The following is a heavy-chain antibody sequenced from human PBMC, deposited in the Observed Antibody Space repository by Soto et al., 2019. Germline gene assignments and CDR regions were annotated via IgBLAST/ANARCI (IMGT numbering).Heavy chain of an antibody. CDR2: ISGSGGST. V-gene: IGHV3-23*01. CDR3: AKDRPRRYYYYGMDV. CDR1: GFTFSSYA. J-gene: IGHJ6*02. Sequence: GGSLRLSCAASGFTFSSYAMSWVRQAPGKGLEWVSAISGSGGSTYYADSVKGRFTISRDNSKNTLYLQMDSLRAEDTAVYYCAKDRPRRYYYYGMDVWGQGTTVTVSS.